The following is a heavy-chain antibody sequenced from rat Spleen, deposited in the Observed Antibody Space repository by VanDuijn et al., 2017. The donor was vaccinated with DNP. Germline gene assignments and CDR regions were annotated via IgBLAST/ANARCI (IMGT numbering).Heavy chain of an antibody. CDR2: ITYSGTT. V-gene: IGHV3-1*01. CDR3: TRRREPSWCFDF. D-gene: IGHD4-3*01. CDR1: GYSITSNY. J-gene: IGHJ1*01. Sequence: EVQLQESGPGLVKPSQSLSLTCSVTGYSITSNYWGWIRKFPGNKMEYIGHITYSGTTNYNPSLKSRISITRDTSKNQFFLQLNSVTTEDTATYYCTRRREPSWCFDFWGPGTMVTVSS.